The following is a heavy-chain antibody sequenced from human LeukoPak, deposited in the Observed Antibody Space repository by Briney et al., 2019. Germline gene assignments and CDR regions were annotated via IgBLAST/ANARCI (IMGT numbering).Heavy chain of an antibody. D-gene: IGHD3-3*01. V-gene: IGHV3-48*03. J-gene: IGHJ4*02. CDR1: GFTFRSYE. Sequence: GGSLRLSCEDSGFTFRSYEMNWVRQAPGKGLEWIAYLSSSGSDFSYADSVKGRLTLARDNGKNSVYLEMNSLRADHTAVYYCARSARLMKGVVEVTALDDWGQGTLVTVSS. CDR2: LSSSGSDF. CDR3: ARSARLMKGVVEVTALDD.